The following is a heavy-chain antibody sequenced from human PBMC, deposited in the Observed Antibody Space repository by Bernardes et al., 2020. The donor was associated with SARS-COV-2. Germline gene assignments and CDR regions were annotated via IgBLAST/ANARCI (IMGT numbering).Heavy chain of an antibody. J-gene: IGHJ4*02. CDR1: GFSFSNYW. D-gene: IGHD1-1*01. V-gene: IGHV3-7*01. CDR3: ATAGALETANPFRPFPPDY. Sequence: GGSLRLSCLASGFSFSNYWLTWVRQAPGQGLAWVANLKQGGEETYYVDSVKGRFTISRDNAQNSLYLQMNSLRAGDTAIYYCATAGALETANPFRPFPPDYWGQGTLVSVSS. CDR2: LKQGGEET.